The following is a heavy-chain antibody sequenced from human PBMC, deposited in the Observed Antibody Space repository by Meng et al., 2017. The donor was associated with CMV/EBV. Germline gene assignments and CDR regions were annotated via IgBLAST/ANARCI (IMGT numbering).Heavy chain of an antibody. CDR1: FSSSG. D-gene: IGHD3-10*01. Sequence: FSSSGMHWVRQAPGQGLEWVAVIWYDGSNKYYADSVKGRFTISRDNSKNTLYLQMNSLRAEDTAVYYCAKDFSYYYGSGSSVGYFDYWGQGTLVTVSS. V-gene: IGHV3-33*06. CDR3: AKDFSYYYGSGSSVGYFDY. J-gene: IGHJ4*02. CDR2: IWYDGSNK.